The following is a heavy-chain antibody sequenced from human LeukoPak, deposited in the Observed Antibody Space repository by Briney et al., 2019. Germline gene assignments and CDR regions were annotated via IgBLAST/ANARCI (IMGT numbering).Heavy chain of an antibody. D-gene: IGHD3-22*01. CDR2: INTNTGNP. V-gene: IGHV7-4-1*02. J-gene: IGHJ4*02. CDR3: ARLLRDSSGYYYYYFDY. CDR1: GYTFTSYA. Sequence: ASVKVSCKASGYTFTSYAMNWVRQAPGQGLEWMGWINTNTGNPTYAQGFTGRFVFSLDTSVSTAYLQISSLKAEDTAVYYCARLLRDSSGYYYYYFDYWGQGTLVTVSS.